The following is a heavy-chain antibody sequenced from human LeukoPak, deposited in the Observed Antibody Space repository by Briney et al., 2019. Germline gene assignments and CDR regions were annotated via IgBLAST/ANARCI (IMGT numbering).Heavy chain of an antibody. V-gene: IGHV4-38-2*01. CDR2: IYHSGST. D-gene: IGHD4-17*01. Sequence: SETLSLTCAVSGYSISSGYYWGWIRQPPGKGLEWIGYIYHSGSTYYNPSLKSRVTISVDRSKNQFSLKLSSVTAADTAVYYCARVGDGDYAKGYFDYWGQGTLVTVSS. CDR3: ARVGDGDYAKGYFDY. CDR1: GYSISSGYY. J-gene: IGHJ4*02.